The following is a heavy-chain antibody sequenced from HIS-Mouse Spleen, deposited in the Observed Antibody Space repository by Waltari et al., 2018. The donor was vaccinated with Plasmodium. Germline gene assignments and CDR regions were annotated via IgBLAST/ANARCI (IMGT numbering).Heavy chain of an antibody. CDR2: ISSSSSYI. CDR3: AREDILTGYYNDYWYFDL. Sequence: EVQLVESGGGLVKPGGSLRLSCAASGFTFSSYSMNWVSQAPGKGLEWVSSISSSSSYIYYADSVKGRFTISRDNAKNSLYLQMNSLRAEDTAVYYCAREDILTGYYNDYWYFDLWGRGTLVTVSS. D-gene: IGHD3-9*01. J-gene: IGHJ2*01. V-gene: IGHV3-21*01. CDR1: GFTFSSYS.